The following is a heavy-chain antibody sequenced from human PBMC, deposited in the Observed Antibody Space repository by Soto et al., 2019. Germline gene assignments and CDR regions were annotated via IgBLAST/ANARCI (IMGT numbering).Heavy chain of an antibody. CDR1: GSSFFATP. Sequence: ASVKVSCKVSGSSFFATPITWGRQVPGKGLEWMGGFDLEERKYIYAQKIQGRVTMTDDSSTVTAFMDLGSLGSEDTAVYYCATQKADYSFDYWGQGTLVTVSS. D-gene: IGHD4-17*01. CDR3: ATQKADYSFDY. J-gene: IGHJ4*02. CDR2: FDLEERKY. V-gene: IGHV1-24*01.